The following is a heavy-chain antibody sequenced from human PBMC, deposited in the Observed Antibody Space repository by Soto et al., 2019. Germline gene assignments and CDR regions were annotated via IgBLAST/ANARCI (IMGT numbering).Heavy chain of an antibody. J-gene: IGHJ4*02. CDR1: GGSISSGDYY. Sequence: QVQLQESGPGLVKPSQTLSLTCTVSGGSISSGDYYWSGIRQPPGKGLEWIGYIYYSGSTYYNPYLKSRVTISVDTSKKQLSLKLSSVTAADTAVYYCARAQGSGFLVSWGQGTLVTVSS. CDR3: ARAQGSGFLVS. CDR2: IYYSGST. D-gene: IGHD3-10*01. V-gene: IGHV4-30-4*01.